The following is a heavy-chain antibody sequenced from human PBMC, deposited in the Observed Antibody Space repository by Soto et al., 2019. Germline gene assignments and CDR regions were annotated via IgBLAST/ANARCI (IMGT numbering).Heavy chain of an antibody. V-gene: IGHV1-69*13. Sequence: PVKVPCKASGGTFSRYALSWVRQAPGQGPEWMGGIIPTFGTANYAQKFQGRVTITADESTSTAYMELSSLRSEDTAVYYCARDIGQYYYDSSGYYYVLAPWFDPWGQGTLVTVSS. D-gene: IGHD3-22*01. CDR3: ARDIGQYYYDSSGYYYVLAPWFDP. J-gene: IGHJ5*02. CDR2: IIPTFGTA. CDR1: GGTFSRYA.